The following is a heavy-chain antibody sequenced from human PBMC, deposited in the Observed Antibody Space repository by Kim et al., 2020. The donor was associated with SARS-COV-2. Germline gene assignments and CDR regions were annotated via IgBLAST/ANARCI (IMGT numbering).Heavy chain of an antibody. J-gene: IGHJ4*02. CDR3: ARRQFTSGWYYFDY. Sequence: GGSLRLSCAASGFTFSSHWMHWVRQAPGKGLVWVSRINSDGSTTSYADSVKGRFTISRDNAKNTLYLQMNSLRAEYTGVYYCARRQFTSGWYYFDYWGQGTLVTVSS. CDR1: GFTFSSHW. CDR2: INSDGSTT. D-gene: IGHD6-19*01. V-gene: IGHV3-74*01.